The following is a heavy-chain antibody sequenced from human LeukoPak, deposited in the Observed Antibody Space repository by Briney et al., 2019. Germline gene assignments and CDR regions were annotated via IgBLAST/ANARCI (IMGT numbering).Heavy chain of an antibody. Sequence: SETLSLTCTVSGGSISSSSYYWGWIRQPPGKGLEWIGSIYYSGSTYYNPSLKSRVTISVDTSKNQFSLKPSSVTAADTAVYYCARRREGYCSSTSCSVDYWGQGTLVTVSS. CDR3: ARRREGYCSSTSCSVDY. V-gene: IGHV4-39*01. J-gene: IGHJ4*02. D-gene: IGHD2-2*01. CDR1: GGSISSSSYY. CDR2: IYYSGST.